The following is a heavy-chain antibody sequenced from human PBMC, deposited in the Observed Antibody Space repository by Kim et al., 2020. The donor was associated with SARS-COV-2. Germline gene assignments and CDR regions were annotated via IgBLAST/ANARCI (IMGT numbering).Heavy chain of an antibody. CDR2: IGTAGDT. J-gene: IGHJ6*03. Sequence: GGSLRLSCAASGFTFSSYDMHWVRQATGKGLEWVSAIGTAGDTYYPGSVKGRFTISRENAKNSLYLQMNSLRAGDTAVYYCARADGSGSYPYYYYMDVWGKGTTVPVSS. V-gene: IGHV3-13*01. D-gene: IGHD3-10*01. CDR1: GFTFSSYD. CDR3: ARADGSGSYPYYYYMDV.